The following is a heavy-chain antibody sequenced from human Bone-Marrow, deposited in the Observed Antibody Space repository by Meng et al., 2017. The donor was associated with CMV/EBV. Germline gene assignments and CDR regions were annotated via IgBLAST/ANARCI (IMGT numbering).Heavy chain of an antibody. J-gene: IGHJ4*02. Sequence: ASVKVSCKASGYIFTDYYMHWVRQAPGQGLEWMGWINPNSGGTIYAQKFQGRVTMTRDTSISTAYMALSRLRSDDTAVYYCARDLGDYYFDYWGQGPLVTVSS. CDR1: GYIFTDYY. V-gene: IGHV1-2*02. CDR2: INPNSGGT. D-gene: IGHD4-17*01. CDR3: ARDLGDYYFDY.